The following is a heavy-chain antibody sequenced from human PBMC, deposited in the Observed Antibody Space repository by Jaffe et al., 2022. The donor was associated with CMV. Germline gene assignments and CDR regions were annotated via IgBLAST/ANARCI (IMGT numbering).Heavy chain of an antibody. D-gene: IGHD6-19*01. Sequence: EVRLVESGGGLVHPGRSLRLSCTASGFRFGDYYVSWVRQAPGKGLEWIAFIRNIAYGGSAQYAPSVSDRFTLSRDDSNNVAHLQMDRLTAEDTAVYYCTSSSGWYVYDYWGQGTLVTVSS. J-gene: IGHJ4*02. CDR3: TSSSGWYVYDY. CDR2: IRNIAYGGSA. CDR1: GFRFGDYY. V-gene: IGHV3-49*04.